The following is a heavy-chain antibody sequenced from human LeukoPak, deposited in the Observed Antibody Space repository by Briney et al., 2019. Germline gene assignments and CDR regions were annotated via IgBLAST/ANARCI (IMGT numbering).Heavy chain of an antibody. CDR3: ARETRGFDY. J-gene: IGHJ4*02. V-gene: IGHV3-30-3*01. Sequence: GGSLRLSCAASGFTFSSYAMHWVRQAPGKGLEWVAVISYDGSNKYYADSVKGRFTISRDNSKNTLYLQMNSLRAEDTAVYYCARETRGFDYWGQGTLVTVSS. CDR1: GFTFSSYA. CDR2: ISYDGSNK. D-gene: IGHD3-10*01.